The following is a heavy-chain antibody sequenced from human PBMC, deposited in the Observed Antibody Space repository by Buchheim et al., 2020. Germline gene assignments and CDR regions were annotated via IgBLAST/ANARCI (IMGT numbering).Heavy chain of an antibody. Sequence: EVRLVESGGGLVQPGGSLRLSCAASGFTFSSYWMHWVRQAPGKGLVWVSRINSDGSSTSYADSVKGRFTISRDNAKNTLYLQMNSLRAEDTAVYYCARGERGYSYGDATELDYWGQGTL. D-gene: IGHD5-18*01. CDR2: INSDGSST. V-gene: IGHV3-74*01. CDR3: ARGERGYSYGDATELDY. CDR1: GFTFSSYW. J-gene: IGHJ4*02.